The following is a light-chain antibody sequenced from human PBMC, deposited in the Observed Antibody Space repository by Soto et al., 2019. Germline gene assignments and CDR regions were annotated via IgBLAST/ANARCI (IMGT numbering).Light chain of an antibody. CDR1: SSDVGDYNY. Sequence: QSALTQPASVSGSPGQSITISCTGSSSDVGDYNYVAWYQQHPDKAPKLMIFDVSSRPSGVSNRFSGPKSGSTASLTISGLQAEDEADYFCSSYSSSGTLYVFGTGTKLTVL. CDR3: SSYSSSGTLYV. CDR2: DVS. J-gene: IGLJ1*01. V-gene: IGLV2-14*03.